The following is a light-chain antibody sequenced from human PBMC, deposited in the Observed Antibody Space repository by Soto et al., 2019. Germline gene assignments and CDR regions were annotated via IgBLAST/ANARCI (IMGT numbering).Light chain of an antibody. CDR1: QALASN. V-gene: IGKV3-15*01. CDR3: QQYNNWPLT. CDR2: GAS. J-gene: IGKJ4*01. Sequence: EIVMTQSPGTLSVSPGERATLSCRASQALASNLAWYQQKPGQAPRLLIYGASTRATGIPARFSGSGSGTEFTLTISSLQSEDLVIYYCQQYNNWPLTFGGGTKVDIK.